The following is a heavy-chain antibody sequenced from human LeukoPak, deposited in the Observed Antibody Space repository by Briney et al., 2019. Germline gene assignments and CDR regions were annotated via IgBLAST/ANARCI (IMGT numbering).Heavy chain of an antibody. V-gene: IGHV1-18*01. J-gene: IGHJ6*02. CDR1: GYTFTSYG. Sequence: GASVKVSCKASGYTFTSYGISWVRQAPGQGLEWMGWISAYNGNTNHAQKLQGRVTMTTDTSTSTAYMELRSLRSDDTAVYYCARDGYYYDSSGYPYYYYYGTDVWGQGTTVTVSS. D-gene: IGHD3-22*01. CDR3: ARDGYYYDSSGYPYYYYYGTDV. CDR2: ISAYNGNT.